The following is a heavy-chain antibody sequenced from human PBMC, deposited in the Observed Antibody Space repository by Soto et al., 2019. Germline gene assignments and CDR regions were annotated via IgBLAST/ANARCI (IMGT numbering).Heavy chain of an antibody. J-gene: IGHJ4*02. CDR1: GYPFTNYG. CDR2: ISADNGNT. CDR3: ARAENYYDSSGYYYSISDY. Sequence: GSVKVCFKASGYPFTNYGMGLVRQAPGQGVERMGWISADNGNTNYAQKVQGRVTMTTDTPTSTAYMELRSLRSDDTAVYYCARAENYYDSSGYYYSISDYWGQGTMVTVSS. V-gene: IGHV1-18*01. D-gene: IGHD3-22*01.